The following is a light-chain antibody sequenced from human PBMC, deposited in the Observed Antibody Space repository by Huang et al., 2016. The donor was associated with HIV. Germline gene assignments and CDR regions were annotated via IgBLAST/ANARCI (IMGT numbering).Light chain of an antibody. Sequence: EIVMTQSPATLSLSPGESATLSCRASQSVDNNLAWYQQKPGQAPSLLIYPSSTTATGIPARFSGSGSGTEFTLTISTLQSEDFAIYYCQQCNKWPLTFGGGTKVEIK. J-gene: IGKJ4*01. CDR2: PSS. CDR1: QSVDNN. V-gene: IGKV3-15*01. CDR3: QQCNKWPLT.